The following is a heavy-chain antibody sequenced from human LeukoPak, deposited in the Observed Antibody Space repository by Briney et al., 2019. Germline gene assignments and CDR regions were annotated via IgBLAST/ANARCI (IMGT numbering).Heavy chain of an antibody. CDR2: ISSSSTYI. D-gene: IGHD4-17*01. CDR3: ARGGFYGLDN. Sequence: GGSLRLSCAASGFTFSNYIMNWVRRAPGKGLEWVSSISSSSTYIYYADSVKGRFTISRDNAKNSLYLQMDSLRAEDTAVYYCARGGFYGLDNWGQGTLVTVSS. CDR1: GFTFSNYI. J-gene: IGHJ4*02. V-gene: IGHV3-21*01.